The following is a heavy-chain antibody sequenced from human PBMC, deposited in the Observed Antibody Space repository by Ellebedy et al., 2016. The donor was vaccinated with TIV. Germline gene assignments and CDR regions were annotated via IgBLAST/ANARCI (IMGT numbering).Heavy chain of an antibody. J-gene: IGHJ6*02. CDR1: GFTFGDYA. V-gene: IGHV3-49*04. CDR3: TRDLTTLAAAGTGIYYYTMDV. D-gene: IGHD6-13*01. Sequence: GGSLRLXXTASGFTFGDYAMSWVRQAPGKGLEWVSFIRSKAYGGTTEYAASVKGRFTISRDDSKSIAHLQMNSLKAEDTAVYYCTRDLTTLAAAGTGIYYYTMDVWGRGTTVTVSS. CDR2: IRSKAYGGTT.